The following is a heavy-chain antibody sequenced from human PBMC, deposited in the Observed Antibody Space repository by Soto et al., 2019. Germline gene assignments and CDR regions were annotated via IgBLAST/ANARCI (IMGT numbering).Heavy chain of an antibody. V-gene: IGHV4-34*12. CDR2: IFHSGST. CDR1: GGSFNANY. Sequence: SETLSLTCAVSGGSFNANYWSWIRQPPGKGPEWIGEIFHSGSTNYNPSLKSRVTISVDTSKNQFSLKLSSVTAADTAIYYCASARWDYWGQGTQVTVSS. J-gene: IGHJ4*02. CDR3: ASARWDY.